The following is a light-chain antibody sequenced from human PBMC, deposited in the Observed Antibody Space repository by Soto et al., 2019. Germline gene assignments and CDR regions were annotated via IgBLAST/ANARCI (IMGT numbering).Light chain of an antibody. V-gene: IGKV1-39*01. J-gene: IGKJ1*01. CDR2: TAS. CDR1: QSISRY. CDR3: QQSYSAMYT. Sequence: DIQMTQSPSSLSASVGDRVTITCRASQSISRYLNWSQHKPGKAPNLLIYTASSLQGGVPSRFSGSGSGTAFTLTISSLQPEDFATYDCQQSYSAMYTFGQGTKVEIK.